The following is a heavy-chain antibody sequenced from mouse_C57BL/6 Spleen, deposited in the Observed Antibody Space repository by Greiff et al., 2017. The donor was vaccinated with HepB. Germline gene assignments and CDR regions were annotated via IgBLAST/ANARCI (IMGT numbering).Heavy chain of an antibody. D-gene: IGHD4-1*01. CDR2: IYPGSGNT. CDR1: GYTFTDYY. J-gene: IGHJ2*01. Sequence: QVQLQQSGAELVRPGASVKLSCKASGYTFTDYYINWVKQRPGQGLEWIARIYPGSGNTYYNEKFKGKATLTAEKSSSTAYMQLSSLTSEDSAVYFCARSGTGLYYFDYWGQGTTLTVSS. V-gene: IGHV1-76*01. CDR3: ARSGTGLYYFDY.